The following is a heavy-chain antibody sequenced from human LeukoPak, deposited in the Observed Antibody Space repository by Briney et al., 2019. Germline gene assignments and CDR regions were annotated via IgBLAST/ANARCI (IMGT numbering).Heavy chain of an antibody. Sequence: QAGGSLRLSCAASGFTFDDYAMHWVRQAPGKGLEWVSGISWNSGSIGYADSVKGRFTISRDNAKNSLYLQMNSLRAEDTALYYCAKDVKRSYGDYVGSCFGYWGQGTLVTVSS. D-gene: IGHD4-17*01. CDR1: GFTFDDYA. CDR3: AKDVKRSYGDYVGSCFGY. V-gene: IGHV3-9*01. CDR2: ISWNSGSI. J-gene: IGHJ4*02.